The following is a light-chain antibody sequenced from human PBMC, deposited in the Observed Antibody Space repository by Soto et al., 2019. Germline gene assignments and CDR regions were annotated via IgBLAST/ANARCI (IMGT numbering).Light chain of an antibody. CDR3: SSYAGSNNLEV. Sequence: QSALTQPPSASGSPGQSVTISCTGTSSDVGGYNYVSWFQQHPGRVPKLIIYEVTKRPSGVPDRFSGSKSGNTASLTVSGLQAEDEADYYCSSYAGSNNLEVFGGGTKLTVL. V-gene: IGLV2-8*01. J-gene: IGLJ2*01. CDR1: SSDVGGYNY. CDR2: EVT.